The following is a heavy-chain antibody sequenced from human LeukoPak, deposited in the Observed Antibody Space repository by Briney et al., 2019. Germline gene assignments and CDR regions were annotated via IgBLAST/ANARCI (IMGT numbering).Heavy chain of an antibody. D-gene: IGHD5-24*01. J-gene: IGHJ4*02. CDR1: GYTFTGYY. CDR3: ARERDRDGYNCFDY. V-gene: IGHV1-2*02. Sequence: ASVKVSFKASGYTFTGYYMHWVRQAPGQGLGWMGWINPNSGGTNYAQKFQGRVTMTRDTSISTAYMELSRLRSDDTAVYYCARERDRDGYNCFDYWGQGTLVTVSS. CDR2: INPNSGGT.